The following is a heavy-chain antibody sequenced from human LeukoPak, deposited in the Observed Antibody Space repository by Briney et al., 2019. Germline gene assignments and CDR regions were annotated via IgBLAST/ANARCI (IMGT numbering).Heavy chain of an antibody. V-gene: IGHV4-59*01. CDR3: ARYVLTTVIFDY. CDR2: IYYSGTT. CDR1: GGSISSYY. D-gene: IGHD4-17*01. Sequence: SETLSLTCTVSGGSISSYYWTWIRQPPGKGLEWIGYIYYSGTTNYNLSLKSRVTISVDTSKNQFSLKLSSVTAADTAVYYCARYVLTTVIFDYWGQGTLVTVSS. J-gene: IGHJ4*02.